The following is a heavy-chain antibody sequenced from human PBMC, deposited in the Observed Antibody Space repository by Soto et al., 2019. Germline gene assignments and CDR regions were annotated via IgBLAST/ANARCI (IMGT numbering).Heavy chain of an antibody. V-gene: IGHV3-33*01. CDR2: IWYDGSNK. J-gene: IGHJ6*02. Sequence: GGSLRLSCAASGFTFSSYGMHWVRQAPGKGLEWVAVIWYDGSNKYYADSVRGRFIISRDNSKNRLYLQMNSLRAEDTAVYYCASDLVGASDSYGLDVWGHGTPVTVSS. D-gene: IGHD1-26*01. CDR1: GFTFSSYG. CDR3: ASDLVGASDSYGLDV.